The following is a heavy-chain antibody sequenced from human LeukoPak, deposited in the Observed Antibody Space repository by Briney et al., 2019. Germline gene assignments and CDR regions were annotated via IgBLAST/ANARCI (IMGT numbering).Heavy chain of an antibody. Sequence: GASVKVSCKASGYTFTSYGISWVRQAPGQGLEWMGWISAYNGNTNYAQKLQGRVTMTTDTSTSTAYMELRSLRSDDTAVYYCAREPSNMVRGVITELYYFDYWGQGTLVTVSS. CDR1: GYTFTSYG. V-gene: IGHV1-18*01. J-gene: IGHJ4*02. D-gene: IGHD3-10*01. CDR3: AREPSNMVRGVITELYYFDY. CDR2: ISAYNGNT.